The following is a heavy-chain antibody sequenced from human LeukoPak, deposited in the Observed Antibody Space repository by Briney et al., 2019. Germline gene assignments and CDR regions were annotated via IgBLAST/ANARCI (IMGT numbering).Heavy chain of an antibody. D-gene: IGHD2-2*01. CDR1: GGSFSGYY. V-gene: IGHV4-34*01. Sequence: TSETLSLTCAVYGGSFSGYYWSWIRQPPGKGLEWIGEINHSGSTNYNPSLKSRVTISVDTSKNQFSLKLSSVTAADTAVDYCARGHCSSTSCSRYYYYYGMDVWGQGTTVTVSS. CDR2: INHSGST. J-gene: IGHJ6*02. CDR3: ARGHCSSTSCSRYYYYYGMDV.